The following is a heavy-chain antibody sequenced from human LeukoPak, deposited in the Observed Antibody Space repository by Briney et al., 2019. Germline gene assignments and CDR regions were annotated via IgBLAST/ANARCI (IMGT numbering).Heavy chain of an antibody. CDR3: ARAGDDILTPYWYFDL. Sequence: GGSLRLSCAASGFTFSNYGMHWVRQAPGKGLEWVAVISYDGRNKYHIDSVKGRFTISRDNAKNSLYLQMNSLRDEDTAVYYCARAGDDILTPYWYFDLWGRGTLVTVSS. J-gene: IGHJ2*01. CDR1: GFTFSNYG. D-gene: IGHD3-9*01. V-gene: IGHV3-30*03. CDR2: ISYDGRNK.